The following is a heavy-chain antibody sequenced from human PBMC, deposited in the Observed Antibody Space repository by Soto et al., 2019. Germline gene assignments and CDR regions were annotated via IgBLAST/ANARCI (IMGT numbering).Heavy chain of an antibody. CDR2: INSTGTIK. V-gene: IGHV3-48*01. Sequence: GSLSLSCAASGFTFSTYSMNWVRQAPGKGLEWVAYINSTGTIKYYAGSVKGRFTISRDNAKNSLYLQMNSLRAEDTAVYYCARMSSSISPGCWGQGTLVTVSS. CDR3: ARMSSSISPGC. CDR1: GFTFSTYS. J-gene: IGHJ4*02. D-gene: IGHD2-2*01.